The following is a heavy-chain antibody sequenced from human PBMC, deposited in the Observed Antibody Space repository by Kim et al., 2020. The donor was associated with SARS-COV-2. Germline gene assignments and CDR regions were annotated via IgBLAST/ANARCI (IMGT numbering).Heavy chain of an antibody. Sequence: GGSLRLSCAASGFTFSNAWMSWVRQAPGKGLEWVGRIKSKTDGGTTDYAAPVKGRFTISRDDSKNTLYLQMNSLKTEDTAVYYCTTVCPLLFGGSCYSGAFDIWGQGTMVTVSS. CDR2: IKSKTDGGTT. V-gene: IGHV3-15*01. D-gene: IGHD2-15*01. CDR1: GFTFSNAW. CDR3: TTVCPLLFGGSCYSGAFDI. J-gene: IGHJ3*02.